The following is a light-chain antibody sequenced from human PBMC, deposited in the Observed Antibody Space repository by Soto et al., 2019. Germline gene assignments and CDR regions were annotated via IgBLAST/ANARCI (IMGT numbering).Light chain of an antibody. J-gene: IGKJ1*01. CDR2: KAS. CDR1: QSIDAW. Sequence: DIQMTQSPSTLSASVGDRVTITCRASQSIDAWLAWHQQKPGQVPKLLISKASSLESGVQSRFSGSGSGTEFTLTISSLQPDASATYYCQQYNSYRAFGQGTKVEI. V-gene: IGKV1-5*03. CDR3: QQYNSYRA.